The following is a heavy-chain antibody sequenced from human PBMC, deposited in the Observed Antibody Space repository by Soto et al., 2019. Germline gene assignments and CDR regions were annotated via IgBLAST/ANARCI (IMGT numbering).Heavy chain of an antibody. J-gene: IGHJ4*02. CDR1: GGSISSYY. Sequence: LSLTCTVSGGSISSYYWSWIRQPPGKGLEWIGYIYYSGSTNYNPSLKSRVTISVDTSKNQFSLKLSSVTAADTAVYYCAREFPSSSGWYLGFDDWGQGNLVTVSS. V-gene: IGHV4-59*01. CDR3: AREFPSSSGWYLGFDD. CDR2: IYYSGST. D-gene: IGHD6-19*01.